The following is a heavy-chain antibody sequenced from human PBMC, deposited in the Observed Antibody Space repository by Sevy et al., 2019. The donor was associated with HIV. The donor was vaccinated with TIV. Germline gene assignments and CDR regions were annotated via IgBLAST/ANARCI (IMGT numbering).Heavy chain of an antibody. CDR1: GFTFSTYG. D-gene: IGHD2-15*01. Sequence: GGSLRLSCAASGFTFSTYGMHWVRQAPGKGLEWVAVISYDGRHKYYADSVKGRFTISRDNSKNTLELQMNSLRAEETAVYYCAKDRDIVIVLGATALRQWGQGTLVTVSS. V-gene: IGHV3-30*18. J-gene: IGHJ1*01. CDR3: AKDRDIVIVLGATALRQ. CDR2: ISYDGRHK.